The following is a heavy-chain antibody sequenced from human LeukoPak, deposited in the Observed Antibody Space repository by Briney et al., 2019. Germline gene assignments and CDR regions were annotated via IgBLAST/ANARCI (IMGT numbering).Heavy chain of an antibody. Sequence: GESLKISCKGSGYSFTSYWIGWVRQMPGKGPEWMGIIYPGDSDTRYSPSFQGQVTISADKSISTAYLQWSSLKASDTAMYYCARREYYDSSGYYYYYYGMDVWGQGTTVTVSS. CDR2: IYPGDSDT. V-gene: IGHV5-51*01. J-gene: IGHJ6*02. D-gene: IGHD3-22*01. CDR1: GYSFTSYW. CDR3: ARREYYDSSGYYYYYYGMDV.